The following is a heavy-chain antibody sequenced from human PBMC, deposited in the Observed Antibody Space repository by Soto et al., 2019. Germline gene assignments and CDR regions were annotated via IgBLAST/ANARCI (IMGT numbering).Heavy chain of an antibody. D-gene: IGHD2-15*01. CDR3: AALDPVGGSFDY. J-gene: IGHJ4*02. Sequence: ASVKVSCKASGYTFTSYAMHWVRQAPGQRLEWMGWINAGNGNTKYSQKFQGRVTITRDTSASTAYMELSSLRSEDTAVYYCAALDPVGGSFDYWGQGTLVTVSS. CDR2: INAGNGNT. V-gene: IGHV1-3*01. CDR1: GYTFTSYA.